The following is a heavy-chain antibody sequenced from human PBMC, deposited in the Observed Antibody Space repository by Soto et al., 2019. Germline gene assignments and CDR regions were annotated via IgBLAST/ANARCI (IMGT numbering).Heavy chain of an antibody. CDR2: ISGSGTTA. CDR3: ATTTDGCFSAFEI. D-gene: IGHD6-19*01. CDR1: GFIFSSYA. Sequence: EVQLLESGGGLVQPGGSLRLSCAASGFIFSSYAMSWVRQAPGKGLVWVSAISGSGTTAYYADSVEGRFTFSRDNSKKTMYLQMNSLRAEDTAVYYCATTTDGCFSAFEIWGQGAMVTVSS. J-gene: IGHJ3*02. V-gene: IGHV3-23*01.